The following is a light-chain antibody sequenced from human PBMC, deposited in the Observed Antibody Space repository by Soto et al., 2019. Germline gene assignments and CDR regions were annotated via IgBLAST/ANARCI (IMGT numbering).Light chain of an antibody. Sequence: NFMLTQPHSVSESPGKTVTISCTRSSGNIVINYVQWYQQRPGSAPTTLIYEDNERFSGVPDRFSGSIDSSSNSASLTISGLKTEDEAVYYCQSYDSNTHWVFGGGTKLTVL. CDR1: SGNIVINY. J-gene: IGLJ3*02. CDR3: QSYDSNTHWV. V-gene: IGLV6-57*04. CDR2: EDN.